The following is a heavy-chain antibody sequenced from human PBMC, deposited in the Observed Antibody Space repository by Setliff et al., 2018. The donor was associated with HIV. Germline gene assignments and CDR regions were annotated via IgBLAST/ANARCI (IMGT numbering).Heavy chain of an antibody. Sequence: GASVKVSCKASGYTFTGYYMHWVRQAPGQGLEWMGRINPNSGGTNYAQKFQGRVTMTRDTSISTAYMELSRLRSDDTGVYYCARDGGPMITMVRGDNYYYRDVWGKGTTFTVSS. CDR3: ARDGGPMITMVRGDNYYYRDV. V-gene: IGHV1-2*05. CDR1: GYTFTGYY. CDR2: INPNSGGT. D-gene: IGHD3-10*01. J-gene: IGHJ6*03.